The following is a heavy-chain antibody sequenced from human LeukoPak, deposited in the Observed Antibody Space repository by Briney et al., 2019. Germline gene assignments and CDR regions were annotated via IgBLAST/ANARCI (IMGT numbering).Heavy chain of an antibody. CDR1: GGSISSSSYY. J-gene: IGHJ6*03. V-gene: IGHV4-39*07. Sequence: SETLSLTCTVSGGSISSSSYYWGWIRQPPGRGLEWIGSIYYSGSTYYNPSLKSRVTISVDTSKNQFSLKLSSVTAADTAVYYCARDSGGSYHYYYYYMDVWGKGTTVTVSS. CDR2: IYYSGST. D-gene: IGHD1-26*01. CDR3: ARDSGGSYHYYYYYMDV.